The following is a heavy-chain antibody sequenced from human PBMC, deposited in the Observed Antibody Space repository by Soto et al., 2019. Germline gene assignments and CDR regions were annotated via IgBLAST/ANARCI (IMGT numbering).Heavy chain of an antibody. CDR2: IYPGDSDT. J-gene: IGHJ3*02. D-gene: IGHD4-17*01. CDR1: GYSFTSDW. Sequence: PGESLKVSCKGSGYSFTSDWIGWVRQMPGKGLEWMGIIYPGDSDTRYSPSFQGQVTISADKSISTAYLQWSSLKASDTAMYYCAAFIDDYGPNVAFYIWGQGTMVTVSS. CDR3: AAFIDDYGPNVAFYI. V-gene: IGHV5-51*01.